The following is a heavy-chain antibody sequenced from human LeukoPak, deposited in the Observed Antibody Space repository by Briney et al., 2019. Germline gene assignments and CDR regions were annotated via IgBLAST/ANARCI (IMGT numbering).Heavy chain of an antibody. CDR2: IYTSGST. CDR3: ARDSTYSGSYIRDYNWFDP. Sequence: SETLPLTCTVSGGSISSYYWSWIRQPAGKGLEWIGRIYTSGSTNYNPSLKSRVTMSVDTSKNQFSLKLSSVTAADTAVYYCARDSTYSGSYIRDYNWFDPWGQGTLVTVSS. J-gene: IGHJ5*02. V-gene: IGHV4-4*07. CDR1: GGSISSYY. D-gene: IGHD1-26*01.